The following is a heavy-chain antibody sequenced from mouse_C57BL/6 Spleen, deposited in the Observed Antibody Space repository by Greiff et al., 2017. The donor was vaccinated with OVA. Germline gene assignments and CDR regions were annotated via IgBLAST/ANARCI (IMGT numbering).Heavy chain of an antibody. CDR1: GYTFTSYW. V-gene: IGHV1-5*01. D-gene: IGHD1-1*01. Sequence: EVQGVESGTVLARPGASVKMSCKTSGYTFTSYWMHWVKQRPGQGLEWIGAIYPGNSDTSYNQKFKGKAKLTAVTSASTAYMELSSLTNEDSAVYYCTREDGFYYAAWFAYWGQGTLVTVSA. J-gene: IGHJ3*01. CDR3: TREDGFYYAAWFAY. CDR2: IYPGNSDT.